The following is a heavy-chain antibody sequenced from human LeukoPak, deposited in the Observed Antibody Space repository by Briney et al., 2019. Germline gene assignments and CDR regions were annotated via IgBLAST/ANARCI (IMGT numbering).Heavy chain of an antibody. J-gene: IGHJ3*02. CDR3: ASYCSGGSCYPYDAFDI. D-gene: IGHD2-15*01. Sequence: ASVKVSCKASGYTFTSYGISWVRQAPGQGLEWMGWISAYNGNTNYAQKLQGRDTMTTDTSTSTAYMELRSLRSDDTAVYYCASYCSGGSCYPYDAFDIWGQGTMVTVSS. CDR1: GYTFTSYG. V-gene: IGHV1-18*04. CDR2: ISAYNGNT.